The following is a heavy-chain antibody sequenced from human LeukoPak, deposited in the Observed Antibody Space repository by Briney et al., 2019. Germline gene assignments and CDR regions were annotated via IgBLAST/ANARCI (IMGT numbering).Heavy chain of an antibody. CDR2: IIPIFGTA. J-gene: IGHJ6*03. V-gene: IGHV1-69*05. D-gene: IGHD2-2*02. Sequence: SVKVSFKASGGTFSSYAISWVRQAPGQGLEWMGGIIPIFGTANYAQKFQGRVTITTDESTSTAYMELSSLRSEDTAVYYCARVGKECSSTSCYNDYYYYMDVWGKGTTVTVSS. CDR1: GGTFSSYA. CDR3: ARVGKECSSTSCYNDYYYYMDV.